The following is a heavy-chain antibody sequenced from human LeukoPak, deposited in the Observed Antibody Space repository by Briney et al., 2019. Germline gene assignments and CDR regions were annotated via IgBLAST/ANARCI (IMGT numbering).Heavy chain of an antibody. J-gene: IGHJ4*02. CDR3: ARDPGGSSSEYFDY. D-gene: IGHD6-13*01. V-gene: IGHV1-18*01. Sequence: ASVKVSCKASGYTFTSYGISWVRQAPGQGLECMGWISAYNGNTNYAQKLQGRVTMTTDTSTSTAYMELRSLRSDDTAVYYCARDPGGSSSEYFDYWGQGTLVTVSS. CDR2: ISAYNGNT. CDR1: GYTFTSYG.